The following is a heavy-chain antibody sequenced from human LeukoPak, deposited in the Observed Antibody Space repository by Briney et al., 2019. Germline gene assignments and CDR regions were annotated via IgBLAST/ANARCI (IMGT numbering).Heavy chain of an antibody. CDR1: GGSISSYY. V-gene: IGHV4-59*01. CDR2: IYYSGST. CDR3: ARVPRSWPYYYYYGMDV. Sequence: PSETLSLTCTVSGGSISSYYWSWIRQPPGKGLEWIGYIYYSGSTNYNPSLKSRVTISVDTSKNQFSLKLSSVTAADTAVYYCARVPRSWPYYYYYGMDVWGQGTTVTVSS. D-gene: IGHD6-13*01. J-gene: IGHJ6*02.